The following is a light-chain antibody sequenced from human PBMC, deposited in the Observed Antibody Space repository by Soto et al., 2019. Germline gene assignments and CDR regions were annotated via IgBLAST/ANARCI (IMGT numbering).Light chain of an antibody. CDR2: AAS. V-gene: IGKV3-20*01. J-gene: IGKJ1*01. Sequence: EIVLTQSPGTLSLSPGERATLSCRVSQSVSSSYLAWYQQKPGQAPRLLISAASSRATGIPDRFSGSGSGTDFTLTISRLEPEDFAVYYCQQYGSSPGTFGQGTKVEIK. CDR1: QSVSSSY. CDR3: QQYGSSPGT.